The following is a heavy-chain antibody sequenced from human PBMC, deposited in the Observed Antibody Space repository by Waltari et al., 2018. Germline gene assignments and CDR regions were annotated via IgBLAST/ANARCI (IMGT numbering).Heavy chain of an antibody. V-gene: IGHV1-3*03. CDR3: ARAATVPAAECDY. CDR1: GYTFTSYA. Sequence: QVQLVQSGAEVKKPGASVKVSCKASGYTFTSYAMHWVRQAPGQRLEWMGWINAGNGNTKYSQECQGRVTITRDTSASTAYMELSSLRSEDMAVYYCARAATVPAAECDYWGQGTLVIVSS. D-gene: IGHD2-2*01. CDR2: INAGNGNT. J-gene: IGHJ4*02.